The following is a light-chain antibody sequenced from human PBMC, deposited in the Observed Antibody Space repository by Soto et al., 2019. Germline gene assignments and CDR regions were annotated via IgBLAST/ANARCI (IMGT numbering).Light chain of an antibody. V-gene: IGKV1-5*03. CDR3: HQYNSYPLFGT. J-gene: IGKJ2*02. CDR2: KAS. CDR1: QSISSW. Sequence: DIQMTQSPSTLSASVGDRVTITCRASQSISSWLDWYQQKPGKAPKLLIYKASSLESGVPSRFSVSGSCTVFTLTISGLQPDVFATYNCHQYNSYPLFGTFGHVTKLEIK.